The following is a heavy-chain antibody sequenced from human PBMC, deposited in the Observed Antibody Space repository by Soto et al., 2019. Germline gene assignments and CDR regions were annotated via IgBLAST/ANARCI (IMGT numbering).Heavy chain of an antibody. Sequence: ASVKVSCKASGYTLTGYYIHWGRQAPGQRLEWMGWINPNSGGTNYAQKFQGWVTMTRDTSISTAYMELSRLRSDDTAVYYCARGFGYCISNSCRPHHYYFYGLDVWGQGTTVTVSS. V-gene: IGHV1-2*04. CDR3: ARGFGYCISNSCRPHHYYFYGLDV. D-gene: IGHD2-2*01. CDR1: GYTLTGYY. J-gene: IGHJ6*02. CDR2: INPNSGGT.